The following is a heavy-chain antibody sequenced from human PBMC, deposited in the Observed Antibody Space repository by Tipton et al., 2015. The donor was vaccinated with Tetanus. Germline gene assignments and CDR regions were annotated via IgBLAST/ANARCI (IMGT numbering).Heavy chain of an antibody. V-gene: IGHV4-39*01. D-gene: IGHD2/OR15-2a*01. CDR2: IYFQGST. CDR3: ARHLYGYWFDP. CDR1: GFTFNSYA. Sequence: LRLSCAASGFTFNSYAMSWVRQAPGKGLEWIASIYFQGSTYYSPSLKSRLTIDVDTSQNLFSLKLTSVTAADTAVYYCARHLYGYWFDPWGQGALVTVSS. J-gene: IGHJ5*02.